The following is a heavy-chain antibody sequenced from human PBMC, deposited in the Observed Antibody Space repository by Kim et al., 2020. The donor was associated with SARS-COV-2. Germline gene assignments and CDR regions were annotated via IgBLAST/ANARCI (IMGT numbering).Heavy chain of an antibody. CDR2: FSGSGGST. CDR1: GFSLSSYA. Sequence: GGSLRLSCAASGFSLSSYALSWVRQAPGRGLEWVSTFSGSGGSTFYADSVKGRFTISRDNSKNTLYLQMNNLRAEDTAVYYCASLSMTTVTTRVQSYFYGMEVWGQGTTVTVSS. D-gene: IGHD4-4*01. CDR3: ASLSMTTVTTRVQSYFYGMEV. J-gene: IGHJ6*02. V-gene: IGHV3-23*01.